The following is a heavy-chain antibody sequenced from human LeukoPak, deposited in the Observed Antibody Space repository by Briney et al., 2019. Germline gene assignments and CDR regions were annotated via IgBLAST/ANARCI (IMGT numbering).Heavy chain of an antibody. CDR1: DFTFSNYA. CDR3: AKDGDYDILTGYVY. Sequence: GGSLRLSCAAFDFTFSNYAMSWVRQAPGKGLEWVSAISGSGGSTYYADSVKGRFTISRDNSKNTLYLQMNSLRAEDTAVYYCAKDGDYDILTGYVYWGQGTLVTVSS. J-gene: IGHJ4*02. CDR2: ISGSGGST. V-gene: IGHV3-23*01. D-gene: IGHD3-9*01.